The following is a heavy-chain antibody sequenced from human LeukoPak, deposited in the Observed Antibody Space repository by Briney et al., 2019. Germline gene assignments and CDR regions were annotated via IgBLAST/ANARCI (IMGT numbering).Heavy chain of an antibody. V-gene: IGHV3-33*08. CDR3: ARDQGSGWYPSDY. CDR2: IWYDGSNK. J-gene: IGHJ4*02. D-gene: IGHD6-19*01. CDR1: GFTVTDNY. Sequence: GGSLRLSCAASGFTVTDNYMNWVRQSSGKGLEWVAVIWYDGSNKNYVDSVKGRFTISRDNFKNTLYLQMNSLRAEDTAVYYCARDQGSGWYPSDYWGQGTLVTVSS.